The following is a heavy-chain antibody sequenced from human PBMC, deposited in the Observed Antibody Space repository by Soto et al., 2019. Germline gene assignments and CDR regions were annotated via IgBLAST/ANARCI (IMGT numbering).Heavy chain of an antibody. CDR3: ARDMWELLSDYYYGMDV. V-gene: IGHV1-18*01. CDR2: ISAYNGNT. Sequence: GASVKVSCKASGYTFTSYGISWVRQAPGQGLEWMGWISAYNGNTNYAQKLQGRVTMTTDTSTSTAYMELRSLRSDDTAVHYCARDMWELLSDYYYGMDVWGQGTTVTVSS. J-gene: IGHJ6*02. CDR1: GYTFTSYG. D-gene: IGHD1-26*01.